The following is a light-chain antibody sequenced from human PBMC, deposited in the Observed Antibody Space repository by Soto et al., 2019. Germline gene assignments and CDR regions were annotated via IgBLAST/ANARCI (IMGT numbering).Light chain of an antibody. CDR3: QVWDSSSDHYV. V-gene: IGLV3-21*02. J-gene: IGLJ1*01. Sequence: SYELPQPPSVSVAPGQTARITCGGNNIESKSVHWYQQKPGQAPVLAVYDDSDRPSGIPERFSGSNSGNTATLTISRVEDGDEADYYCQVWDSSSDHYVFGTGTKVTVL. CDR2: DDS. CDR1: NIESKS.